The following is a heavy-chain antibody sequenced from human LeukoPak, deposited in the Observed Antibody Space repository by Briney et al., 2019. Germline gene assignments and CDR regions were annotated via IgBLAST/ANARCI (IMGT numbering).Heavy chain of an antibody. J-gene: IGHJ6*03. Sequence: ASVKVSCKASGYTFTSYDINWVRQATGQGLEWMGWMNPNSGNTGYAQKFQGGVTMTRNTSISTAYMELSSLRSEDTAVYYCARGGYSSGWHNYYYYYMDVWGKGTTVTISS. D-gene: IGHD6-19*01. CDR1: GYTFTSYD. V-gene: IGHV1-8*01. CDR3: ARGGYSSGWHNYYYYYMDV. CDR2: MNPNSGNT.